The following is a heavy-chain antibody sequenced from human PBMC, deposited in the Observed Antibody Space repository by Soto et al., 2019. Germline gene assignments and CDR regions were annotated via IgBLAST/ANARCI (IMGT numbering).Heavy chain of an antibody. CDR2: IYYSGST. Sequence: PSETLSLTCTVSGGSISSSSYYWGWIRQPPGKGLEWIGSIYYSGSTYYNPSLKSRVTISVDTSKNQFSLKLSSVTAADTAVYYCARHPEWEDGDYVDRYYYYYMDVWGKGTTVTVSS. J-gene: IGHJ6*03. CDR3: ARHPEWEDGDYVDRYYYYYMDV. V-gene: IGHV4-39*01. CDR1: GGSISSSSYY. D-gene: IGHD4-17*01.